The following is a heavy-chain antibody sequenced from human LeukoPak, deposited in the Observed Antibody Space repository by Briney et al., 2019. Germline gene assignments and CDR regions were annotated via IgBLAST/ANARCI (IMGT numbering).Heavy chain of an antibody. CDR2: IYSGGST. CDR1: GFTVSSKY. J-gene: IGHJ3*02. D-gene: IGHD4-11*01. Sequence: PGGSLRLSCAASGFTVSSKYMSWVRQAPGKGLEWVSVIYSGGSTYYADSVKGRFTISRDNARNSLYLQMNNLRVEDTAVYYCARGYTNYGYVFDIWGQGTMVTVSS. CDR3: ARGYTNYGYVFDI. V-gene: IGHV3-53*01.